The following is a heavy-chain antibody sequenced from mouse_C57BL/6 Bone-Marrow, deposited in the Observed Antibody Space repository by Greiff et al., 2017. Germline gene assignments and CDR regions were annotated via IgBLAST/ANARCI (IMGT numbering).Heavy chain of an antibody. V-gene: IGHV14-3*01. CDR1: GFNIKNTY. Sequence: VHVKQSVAELVRPGASVKLSCTASGFNIKNTYMHWVKQRPEQGLEWIGRIDPANGNTNYAPKFQGKATITADTSSNTAYLQLSRLTSEDTAIYCWASYYYGSSHWYVEVWGAGATGTASS. CDR2: IDPANGNT. CDR3: ASYYYGSSHWYVEV. D-gene: IGHD1-1*01. J-gene: IGHJ1*01.